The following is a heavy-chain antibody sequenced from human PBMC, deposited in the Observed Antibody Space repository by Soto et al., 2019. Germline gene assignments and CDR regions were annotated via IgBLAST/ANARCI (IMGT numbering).Heavy chain of an antibody. J-gene: IGHJ4*02. CDR1: GFSFSAYV. D-gene: IGHD2-2*02. CDR3: ARGYCSSTSCYTTHFDY. CDR2: ILYDGSIK. Sequence: LRLSCAASGFSFSAYVMHWVRQAPGKGLEWVALILYDGSIKYYADSVKGRFTISRDNSKNTLYVQMNSLRAEDTAVYYCARGYCSSTSCYTTHFDYWGQGTLVTVSS. V-gene: IGHV3-30-3*01.